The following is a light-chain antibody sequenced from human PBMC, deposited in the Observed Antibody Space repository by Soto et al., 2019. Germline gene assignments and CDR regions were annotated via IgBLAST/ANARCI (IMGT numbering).Light chain of an antibody. CDR3: GTWDSSLSSYV. J-gene: IGLJ1*01. CDR2: DNN. CDR1: SSNIGNNY. Sequence: QSVLTQPPSVSAAPRHKVTISCSGSSSNIGNNYVSWYQQLPGTAPKLLIYDNNKRPSGIPDRFSGSKSGTSATLGITGLQTGDEADYYCGTWDSSLSSYVFGSGTKVTVL. V-gene: IGLV1-51*01.